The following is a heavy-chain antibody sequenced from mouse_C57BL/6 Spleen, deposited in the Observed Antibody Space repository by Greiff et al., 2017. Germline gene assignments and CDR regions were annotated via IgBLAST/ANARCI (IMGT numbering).Heavy chain of an antibody. CDR3: AIDSSGPYAMDD. CDR2: IYPSDSET. V-gene: IGHV1-61*01. D-gene: IGHD3-2*02. Sequence: QVQLQQSGAELVRPGSSVKLSCKASGYTFTSYWMDWVKQRPGQGLEWIGNIYPSDSETHYNQKFKDKATLTVDTSSSTAYMQLSSLTSEDSAVYYCAIDSSGPYAMDDWGQGTSVTVSS. J-gene: IGHJ4*01. CDR1: GYTFTSYW.